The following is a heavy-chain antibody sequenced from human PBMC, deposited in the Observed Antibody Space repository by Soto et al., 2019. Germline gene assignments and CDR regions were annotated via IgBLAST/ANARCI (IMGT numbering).Heavy chain of an antibody. CDR2: INPSGGST. Sequence: ASLKVSCKASGYTFTSYYMHWVRQAPGQGLEWMGIINPSGGSTSYAQKFQGRVTMTRDTSTSTVYMELSSLRSEDTAVYYCARAAYYDFWSGPAHYYYYMDVWGKGTTVTVSS. J-gene: IGHJ6*03. V-gene: IGHV1-46*03. CDR1: GYTFTSYY. D-gene: IGHD3-3*01. CDR3: ARAAYYDFWSGPAHYYYYMDV.